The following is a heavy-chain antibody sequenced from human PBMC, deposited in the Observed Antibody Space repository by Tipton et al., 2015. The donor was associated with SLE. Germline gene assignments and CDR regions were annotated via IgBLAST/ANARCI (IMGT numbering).Heavy chain of an antibody. Sequence: TLSLTCTVSGGSTSSHYWGWIRQPPGKGLEWIGSIYYSGSTNYNPSLKSRVTISVDTSKNQFSLKLSSVTAADTAVYYCATCQQDDAFDIWGQGTMVTVSS. CDR3: ATCQQDDAFDI. CDR1: GGSTSSHY. D-gene: IGHD6-13*01. J-gene: IGHJ3*02. V-gene: IGHV4-59*11. CDR2: IYYSGST.